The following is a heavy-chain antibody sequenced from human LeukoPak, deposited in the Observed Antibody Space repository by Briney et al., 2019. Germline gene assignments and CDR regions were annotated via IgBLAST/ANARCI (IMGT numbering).Heavy chain of an antibody. CDR1: GFPFSSYS. CDR3: ARGGTTYYYDSSGYDFDY. Sequence: PGGSLRLSCAASGFPFSSYSMNWVRQAPGRGLEWVSYISISSSTIYYADSVKGRFTISRDNAKNSLYLQMNSLRAEDTAVYYCARGGTTYYYDSSGYDFDYWGQGTLVTVSS. J-gene: IGHJ4*02. D-gene: IGHD3-22*01. V-gene: IGHV3-48*01. CDR2: ISISSSTI.